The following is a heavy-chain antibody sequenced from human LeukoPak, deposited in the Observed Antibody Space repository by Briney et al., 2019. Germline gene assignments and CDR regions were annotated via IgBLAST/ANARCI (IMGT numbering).Heavy chain of an antibody. J-gene: IGHJ3*02. Sequence: GGSLRLSCAASGFTFSSYAMHWVRQAPGKGLEWVAVISYDGSNKYYADSVKGRFTISRDNSKNTLYLQMNSLRAEDTAVYYCANELWRGPSDAFDIWGRGTTVIVSS. V-gene: IGHV3-30-3*02. CDR2: ISYDGSNK. D-gene: IGHD2-21*01. CDR1: GFTFSSYA. CDR3: ANELWRGPSDAFDI.